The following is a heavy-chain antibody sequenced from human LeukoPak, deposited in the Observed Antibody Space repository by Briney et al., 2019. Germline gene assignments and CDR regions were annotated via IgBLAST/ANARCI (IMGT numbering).Heavy chain of an antibody. Sequence: GASVKVSCKASGYTFTGYYMHWVRQAPGKGLEWMGGFEPEDGETIYAQKFQGRVTMTEDTSTDTAYMELSSLRSEDTAVYYCATGYYWGQGTLVTVSS. CDR2: FEPEDGET. CDR1: GYTFTGYY. V-gene: IGHV1-24*01. CDR3: ATGYY. J-gene: IGHJ4*02.